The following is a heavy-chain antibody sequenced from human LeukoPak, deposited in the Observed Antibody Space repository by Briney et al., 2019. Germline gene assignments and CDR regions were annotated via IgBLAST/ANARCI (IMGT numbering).Heavy chain of an antibody. CDR2: INPNSGGT. J-gene: IGHJ4*02. D-gene: IGHD1-26*01. CDR1: GYTLTELS. CDR3: ARDVGATPDY. V-gene: IGHV1-2*02. Sequence: ASVKVSCKVSGYTLTELSMHWVRQAPGQGLEWMGWINPNSGGTNYAQKFQGRVTMTRDTSISTAYMELSRLRSDDTAVYYCARDVGATPDYWGQGTLVTVSS.